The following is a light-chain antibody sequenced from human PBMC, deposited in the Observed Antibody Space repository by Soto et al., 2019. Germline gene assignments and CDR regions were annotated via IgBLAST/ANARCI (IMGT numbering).Light chain of an antibody. CDR3: SSFTSSTTLI. J-gene: IGLJ2*01. CDR2: DVS. V-gene: IGLV2-14*03. Sequence: QSALTQPASGSGSPGQSITSSCTGTSGDVGAYNYVSWYQQHPGKAPKLMIYDVSNRPSGVSNRFSGSKSGNTASLTISGLQAEDEADYYCSSFTSSTTLIFGGGTKLNVL. CDR1: SGDVGAYNY.